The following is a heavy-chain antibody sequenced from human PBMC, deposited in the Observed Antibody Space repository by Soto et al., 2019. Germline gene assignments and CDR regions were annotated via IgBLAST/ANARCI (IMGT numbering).Heavy chain of an antibody. J-gene: IGHJ6*02. D-gene: IGHD2-2*01. CDR2: IIPISDTT. V-gene: IGHV1-69*01. CDR1: GGTFSSYA. CDR3: ARSQGSSTSLEIYYYYYYGMEV. Sequence: QVQLVQSGAEVKKPGSSVKVSCKASGGTFSSYAISWVRQAPGQGLEWMGGIIPISDTTNYAQKFQGRVTITADESTSTAYMELSSLRSEDTAVYYCARSQGSSTSLEIYYYYYYGMEVWCQGTTVTVSS.